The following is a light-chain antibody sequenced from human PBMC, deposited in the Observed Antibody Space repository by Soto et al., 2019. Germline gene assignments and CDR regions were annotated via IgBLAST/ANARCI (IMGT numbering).Light chain of an antibody. CDR1: QSLLHSNGYNY. V-gene: IGKV2-28*01. J-gene: IGKJ1*01. CDR2: LGS. CDR3: MQALQTPPT. Sequence: DLVMTQSPLSLPVTPGEPASISCRSSQSLLHSNGYNYLDWYLQKPGQSPQLLIYLGSNRASGVPDRFSDSGSGTDITLKISRVEAEDVGVYYCMQALQTPPTFGQGTKVEIK.